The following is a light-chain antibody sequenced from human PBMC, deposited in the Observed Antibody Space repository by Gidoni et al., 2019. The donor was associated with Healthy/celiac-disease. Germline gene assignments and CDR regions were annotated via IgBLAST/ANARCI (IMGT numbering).Light chain of an antibody. CDR2: AAS. CDR1: QRIGSD. Sequence: DTQMNQSPSSLSASVGDRVTITCRSSQRIGSDLNWYQQQPGNAPKLLIYAASSLQSGVPSRFSGSVSGTDFTLTISSLQPEDFAIYYCQQSYSTPFTFGPGTKVDIK. V-gene: IGKV1-39*01. J-gene: IGKJ3*01. CDR3: QQSYSTPFT.